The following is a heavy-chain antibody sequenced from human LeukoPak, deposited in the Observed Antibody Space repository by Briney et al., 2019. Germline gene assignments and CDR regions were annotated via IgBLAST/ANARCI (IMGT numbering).Heavy chain of an antibody. CDR3: ASSDDYSYYYLEV. CDR1: EFSFRGYA. CDR2: IASHGGGI. Sequence: PGGSLRLFCVGSEFSFRGYAMHWVRRAPGKGLVYVSTIASHGGGIFYANSVKGRFSISRDNSTNTVFLQMGSLRAEDMAVYYCASSDDYSYYYLEVWGRGTTVTVSS. J-gene: IGHJ6*03. V-gene: IGHV3-64*01. D-gene: IGHD5-24*01.